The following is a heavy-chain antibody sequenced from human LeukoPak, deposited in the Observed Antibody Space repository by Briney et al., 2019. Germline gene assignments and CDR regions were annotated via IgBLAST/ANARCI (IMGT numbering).Heavy chain of an antibody. V-gene: IGHV3-48*04. J-gene: IGHJ4*02. D-gene: IGHD3-10*01. CDR2: ISSSSSII. CDR1: GVTVSNYS. CDR3: ARDLSGGSGSYPPAFDY. Sequence: PGGSLRLSCAASGVTVSNYSTNWVRQAPGKGLEWVSYISSSSSIIYYADSVKGRFTISRDNAKNSLYLQMNSLRAEDTAVYYCARDLSGGSGSYPPAFDYWGQGTLVTVSS.